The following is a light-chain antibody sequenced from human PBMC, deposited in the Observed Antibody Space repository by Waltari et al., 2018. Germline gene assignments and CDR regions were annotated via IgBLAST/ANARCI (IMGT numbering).Light chain of an antibody. CDR3: ALYMGSGIWV. J-gene: IGLJ3*02. V-gene: IGLV8-61*01. CDR1: SGSNSRTSF. Sequence: TVVSQEPSWSVSHGGTATLTCSLHSGSNSRTSFVTSYQQTPGHIPRTLVYQINSRSSGVPDRYSGSMLGDKAALTITGAQADDECDYYCALYMGSGIWVFGGGTKLTVL. CDR2: QIN.